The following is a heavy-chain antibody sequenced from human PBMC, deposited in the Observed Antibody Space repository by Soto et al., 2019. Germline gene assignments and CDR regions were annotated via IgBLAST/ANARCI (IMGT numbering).Heavy chain of an antibody. J-gene: IGHJ5*02. Sequence: KTSETLSLTCTVSGDSIISSGFYWVWVRQPPGKGLEWIGSIFYLGSSYYNPSLKSRVTMSVDTSKNQFSLRLRSVTAADTALYFCARHSLALRKNNWFDPWGQGIMVTVSS. D-gene: IGHD3-3*02. V-gene: IGHV4-39*01. CDR1: GDSIISSGFY. CDR2: IFYLGSS. CDR3: ARHSLALRKNNWFDP.